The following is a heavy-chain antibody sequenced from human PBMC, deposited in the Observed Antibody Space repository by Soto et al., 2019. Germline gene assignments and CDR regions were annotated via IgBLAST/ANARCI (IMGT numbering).Heavy chain of an antibody. CDR1: GGSFSGYY. CDR3: ARGPYYGSGSYSRIYYCYGMDV. Sequence: QVQLQQWGAGLLKPSETLSLTCAVYGGSFSGYYWSWIRQPPGKGLEWIGEINHSGSTNYNPSLKSRVTISVDTSKNQFSLKLSSVTAADTAVYYCARGPYYGSGSYSRIYYCYGMDVWGQGTTITVSS. CDR2: INHSGST. V-gene: IGHV4-34*01. D-gene: IGHD3-10*01. J-gene: IGHJ6*02.